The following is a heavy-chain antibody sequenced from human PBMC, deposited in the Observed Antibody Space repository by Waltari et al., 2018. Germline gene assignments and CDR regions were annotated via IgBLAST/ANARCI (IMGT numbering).Heavy chain of an antibody. Sequence: QVQLVQSGAEVKKPGASVKVSCQASGYTFHSYAMHWVRPDPGQRLEWMGWINAGNGNTKYSQKFQGRVTITRDTSASTAYMELSSLRSEDTAVYYCARVRQAAAVTSNRAFDIWGQGTMVTVSS. CDR1: GYTFHSYA. CDR2: INAGNGNT. V-gene: IGHV1-3*01. D-gene: IGHD6-13*01. J-gene: IGHJ3*02. CDR3: ARVRQAAAVTSNRAFDI.